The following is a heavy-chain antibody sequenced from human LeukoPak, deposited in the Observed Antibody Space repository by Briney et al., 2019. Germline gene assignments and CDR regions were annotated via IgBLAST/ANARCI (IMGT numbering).Heavy chain of an antibody. CDR1: GGSISGYY. D-gene: IGHD3-16*01. Sequence: SETPSLTYSVSGGSISGYYWSWIRLPPGKGLEWIGSIYYSGSTNYNPSLQSRVTISVDTSKNQFSLNLSSVTAADTAVYYCARDFWGFDSWGQGTLVTVSS. CDR2: IYYSGST. CDR3: ARDFWGFDS. J-gene: IGHJ5*01. V-gene: IGHV4-59*01.